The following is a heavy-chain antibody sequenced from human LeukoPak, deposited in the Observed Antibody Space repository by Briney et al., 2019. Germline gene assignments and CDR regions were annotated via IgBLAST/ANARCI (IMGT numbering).Heavy chain of an antibody. CDR2: IIPIFGTA. Sequence: ASVKVSCKASGGTFSSYAISWVRQAPGQGLEWMGGIIPIFGTANYAQKFQGRVTITADKSTSTAYMELSSLRSEDTAVYYCARDRVVGATAAFDYWGQGTLVTVSS. J-gene: IGHJ4*02. V-gene: IGHV1-69*06. CDR1: GGTFSSYA. D-gene: IGHD1-26*01. CDR3: ARDRVVGATAAFDY.